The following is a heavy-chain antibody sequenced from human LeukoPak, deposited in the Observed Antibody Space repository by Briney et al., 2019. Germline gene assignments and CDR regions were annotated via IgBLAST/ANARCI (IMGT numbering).Heavy chain of an antibody. CDR3: TRQARHYYGSGSYEAKYHLDY. Sequence: GESLKISCKGSGYSFTSYWIGWVRQMPGKGLEWMGIIYPGDSDTRYSPSFQGQVTTSADKSISTAYLQWSSLKASDTAMYYCTRQARHYYGSGSYEAKYHLDYWGQGTLVTVSS. D-gene: IGHD3-10*01. CDR2: IYPGDSDT. J-gene: IGHJ4*02. V-gene: IGHV5-51*01. CDR1: GYSFTSYW.